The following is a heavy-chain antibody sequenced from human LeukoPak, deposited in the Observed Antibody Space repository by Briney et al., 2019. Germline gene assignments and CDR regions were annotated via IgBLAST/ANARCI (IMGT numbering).Heavy chain of an antibody. J-gene: IGHJ5*02. V-gene: IGHV4-34*01. CDR2: INHSGST. CDR3: ARGPIVVVPAAMPSGFDP. Sequence: SETLSLTCAVYGGSFSGYYWSWIRQPPGKGLEWIGDINHSGSTNYNPSLKSRVTISVDTSKNQFSLKLSSVTAADTAVYYCARGPIVVVPAAMPSGFDPWGQGTLVTVSS. D-gene: IGHD2-2*01. CDR1: GGSFSGYY.